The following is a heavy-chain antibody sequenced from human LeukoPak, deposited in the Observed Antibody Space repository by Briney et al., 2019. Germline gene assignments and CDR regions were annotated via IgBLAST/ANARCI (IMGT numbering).Heavy chain of an antibody. CDR3: ARVPTPTVHDAFDI. D-gene: IGHD4-17*01. CDR2: ISAYNGNT. J-gene: IGHJ3*02. Sequence: ASVKVSCKASGYTFTSYDISWVRQAPGQGLEWMGWISAYNGNTNYAQKLQGRVTMTTDTSTSTAYMELRSLRSDDTAVYYCARVPTPTVHDAFDIWGQGTMVTVSS. V-gene: IGHV1-18*01. CDR1: GYTFTSYD.